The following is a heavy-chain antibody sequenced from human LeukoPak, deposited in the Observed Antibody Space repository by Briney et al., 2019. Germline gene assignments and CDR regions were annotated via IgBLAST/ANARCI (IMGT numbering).Heavy chain of an antibody. Sequence: SETLSLTCTVAGYSISSGYYWGWIRQPPGKGLEWIGSIYYSGSTYYNPSLKSRVTISVDTSKNQFSLKLRSVTAADTAVYYCARHGVAGNNYYYYMDVWGKGTTVTISS. D-gene: IGHD6-19*01. V-gene: IGHV4-38-2*02. CDR3: ARHGVAGNNYYYYMDV. CDR1: GYSISSGYY. CDR2: IYYSGST. J-gene: IGHJ6*03.